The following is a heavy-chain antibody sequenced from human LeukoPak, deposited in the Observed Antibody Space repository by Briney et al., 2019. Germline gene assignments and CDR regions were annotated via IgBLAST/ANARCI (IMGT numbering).Heavy chain of an antibody. CDR2: ISYDGSNK. CDR1: GFTFSSYA. J-gene: IGHJ4*02. Sequence: GGSLRLSCAASGFTFSSYAMHWVRQAPGKGLEWVAVISYDGSNKYYADSVKGRFTISRDNSKNTLYLQMNSLRAEDTAVYYCAKERDDHNPFMGYWGQGTLVTVSS. V-gene: IGHV3-30-3*01. CDR3: AKERDDHNPFMGY. D-gene: IGHD1-1*01.